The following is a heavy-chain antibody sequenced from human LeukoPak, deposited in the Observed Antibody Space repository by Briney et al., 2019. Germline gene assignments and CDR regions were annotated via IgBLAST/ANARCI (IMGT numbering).Heavy chain of an antibody. CDR2: IDSDGSTT. D-gene: IGHD5-18*01. J-gene: IGHJ3*01. CDR3: ARPYSYGAFDV. Sequence: GGSLRLSCAASGLTFSNYWMHWVRQAPGKGLVWVSRIDSDGSTTDYADSVKGRFTISRDNAKNTLYLQMNSLRAEDTAVYYCARPYSYGAFDVWGQGTMVTVSS. CDR1: GLTFSNYW. V-gene: IGHV3-74*01.